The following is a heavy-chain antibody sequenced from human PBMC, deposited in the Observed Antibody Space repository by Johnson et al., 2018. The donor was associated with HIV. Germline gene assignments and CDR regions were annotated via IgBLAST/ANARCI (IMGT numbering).Heavy chain of an antibody. CDR2: ISYDGSNK. CDR3: ARGGYYDSKPYDAFDI. J-gene: IGHJ3*02. Sequence: VLLLESGGGVVQPGRSLRLSCAASGFTFSSYAMHWVRQAPGKGLEWVAVISYDGSNKYYADSVKGRFTISRDNSKNTLYLQMNSLRAEDTAVYYCARGGYYDSKPYDAFDIWGQGTMVTVSS. D-gene: IGHD3-22*01. V-gene: IGHV3-30-3*01. CDR1: GFTFSSYA.